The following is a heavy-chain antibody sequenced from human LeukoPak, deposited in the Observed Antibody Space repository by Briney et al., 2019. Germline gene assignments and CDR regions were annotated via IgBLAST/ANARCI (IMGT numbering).Heavy chain of an antibody. J-gene: IGHJ4*02. CDR1: GFTFSSYA. Sequence: PGGSLRLSRAVSGFTFSSYAMSGVRQAPGKGLECGGRIKSKTDGGTTAYAAPVKGRFPISRDDSKNTLYLQMNSLKTEDTAVYYCTTEYYSSGWAYWGQGTLVTVSS. V-gene: IGHV3-15*01. CDR2: IKSKTDGGTT. D-gene: IGHD6-19*01. CDR3: TTEYYSSGWAY.